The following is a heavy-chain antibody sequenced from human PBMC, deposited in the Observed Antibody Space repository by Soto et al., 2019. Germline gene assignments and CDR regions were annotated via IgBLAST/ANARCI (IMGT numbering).Heavy chain of an antibody. J-gene: IGHJ6*02. CDR1: GYTLTELS. D-gene: IGHD2-8*01. CDR2: FDPEDGET. V-gene: IGHV1-24*01. CDR3: AKNGQPPYYYGLDV. Sequence: GASVKVSCKVSGYTLTELSMHWVRQAPGKGLEWMGGFDPEDGETIYAQKFQGRVTMTIDTSTTTAYMELRSLRSDDTAVYYCAKNGQPPYYYGLDVWGQGTKVTVSS.